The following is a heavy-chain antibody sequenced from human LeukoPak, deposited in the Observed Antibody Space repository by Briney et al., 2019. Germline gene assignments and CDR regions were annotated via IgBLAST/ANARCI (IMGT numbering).Heavy chain of an antibody. Sequence: PSETLSLTCTVYGGSFTDYFWTWIRQSPGKGLEWIGEINDYTGDTNYNPSLNSRVSISLEKSKNQFSLELRSVTAADTAVYYCARGRIANIVVVHSFSYGMDVWGQGTTVTVSS. V-gene: IGHV4-34*01. D-gene: IGHD3-22*01. CDR2: INDYTGDT. J-gene: IGHJ6*02. CDR3: ARGRIANIVVVHSFSYGMDV. CDR1: GGSFTDYF.